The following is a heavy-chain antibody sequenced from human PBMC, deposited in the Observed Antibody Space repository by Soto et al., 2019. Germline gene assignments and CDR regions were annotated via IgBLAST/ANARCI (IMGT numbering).Heavy chain of an antibody. Sequence: GGSLRPSCAASGFTFSSYWMHWVRQAPGKGLVWVSRINSDGSSTSYADSVKGRFTISRDNAKNTLYLQMNSLRAEDTAVYYCVRTSLVVAAATREDYWGQGTLVTVSS. J-gene: IGHJ4*02. CDR1: GFTFSSYW. V-gene: IGHV3-74*01. CDR2: INSDGSST. D-gene: IGHD2-15*01. CDR3: VRTSLVVAAATREDY.